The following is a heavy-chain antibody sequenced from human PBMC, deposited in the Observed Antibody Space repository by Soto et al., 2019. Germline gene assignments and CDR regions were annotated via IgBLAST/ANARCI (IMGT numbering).Heavy chain of an antibody. D-gene: IGHD2-2*01. CDR2: MFYVGAT. CDR3: VRVVRFCSSPSCRGRNWFDP. J-gene: IGHJ5*02. Sequence: QVQLQESGPGLVEPSQTLSLTCSVSGGSISSGDYYWSWIRQPPGKGLEWIGYMFYVGATYYNPSLKSRVTISVDTSKNQFSLKLSSVTAADTAVYHCVRVVRFCSSPSCRGRNWFDPWGQGHLVTVTS. V-gene: IGHV4-30-4*01. CDR1: GGSISSGDYY.